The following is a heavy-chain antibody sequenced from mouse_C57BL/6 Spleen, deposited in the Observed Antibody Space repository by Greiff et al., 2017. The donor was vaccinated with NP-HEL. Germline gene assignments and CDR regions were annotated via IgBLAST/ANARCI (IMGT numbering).Heavy chain of an antibody. CDR1: GFTFSDYG. Sequence: EVKVVESGGGLVKPGGSLKLSCAASGFTFSDYGMLWVRQAPEKGLEWVAYISSGSSTIYYADTVKGRFTISRDNAKNTLFLQMTSLRSEDTAMYYCAREGLRRAWFAYWGQGTLVTVSA. CDR2: ISSGSSTI. V-gene: IGHV5-17*01. CDR3: AREGLRRAWFAY. J-gene: IGHJ3*01. D-gene: IGHD2-4*01.